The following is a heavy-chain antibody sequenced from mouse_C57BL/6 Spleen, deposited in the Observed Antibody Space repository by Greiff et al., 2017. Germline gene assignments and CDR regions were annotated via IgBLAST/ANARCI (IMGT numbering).Heavy chain of an antibody. D-gene: IGHD2-4*01. V-gene: IGHV1-4*01. J-gene: IGHJ2*01. Sequence: QVQLQQSGAELARPGASVKMSCKVSGYTFTSYTMHWVKQRPGQGLEWIGYINPSSGYTKYNQKFKDKATLTADKSSSTAYMQLSSLTSEDSAVYYCARNYYDYDDYCCDYWGQGTTLTVSS. CDR1: GYTFTSYT. CDR2: INPSSGYT. CDR3: ARNYYDYDDYCCDY.